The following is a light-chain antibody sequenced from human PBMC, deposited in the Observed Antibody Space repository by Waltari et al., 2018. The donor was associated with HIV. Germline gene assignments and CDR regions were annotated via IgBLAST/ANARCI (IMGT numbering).Light chain of an antibody. Sequence: QSALTQPASVSGSPGQSITISCTGTSSDIGGYKYVSWYQQQPGKAPKLMISEVSNRPSGVSNRCSGSKSGNTASRTISGLQAEDEADYYCSSYTTSSTWVFGGGTKLTVL. CDR3: SSYTTSSTWV. J-gene: IGLJ3*02. CDR1: SSDIGGYKY. CDR2: EVS. V-gene: IGLV2-14*01.